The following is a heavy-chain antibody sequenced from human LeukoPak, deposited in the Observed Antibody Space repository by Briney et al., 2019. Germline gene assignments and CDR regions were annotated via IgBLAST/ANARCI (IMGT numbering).Heavy chain of an antibody. CDR2: ISTSGSTI. CDR3: ARDHPGIAAADKWDY. J-gene: IGHJ4*02. D-gene: IGHD6-13*01. V-gene: IGHV3-48*03. CDR1: GFTFSSYE. Sequence: PGGSLRLSCAASGFTFSSYEMNWVRQAPGKGLEWVSYISTSGSTIYYADSVKGRFTISRDNAKNSLYLQMNSLRAEDTAVYYCARDHPGIAAADKWDYRGQGTLVTVSS.